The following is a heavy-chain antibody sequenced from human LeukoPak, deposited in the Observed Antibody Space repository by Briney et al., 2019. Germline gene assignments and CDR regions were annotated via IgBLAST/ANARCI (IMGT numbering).Heavy chain of an antibody. CDR3: AKDRDVLLWFGELPYYFDY. CDR2: ISYDGSNT. J-gene: IGHJ4*02. CDR1: GFTFSSYG. D-gene: IGHD3-10*01. Sequence: PGRSLRLSCAASGFTFSSYGMHWVRQAPGKGLEWVAVISYDGSNTYYADSVKGRFTISRDNSKNTLYLQMNSLRAEDTAVYYCAKDRDVLLWFGELPYYFDYWGQGTLVTVSS. V-gene: IGHV3-30*18.